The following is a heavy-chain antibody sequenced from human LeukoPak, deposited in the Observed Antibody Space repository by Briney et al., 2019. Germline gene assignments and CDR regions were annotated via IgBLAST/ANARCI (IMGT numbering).Heavy chain of an antibody. J-gene: IGHJ6*03. CDR1: GGSISTYY. CDR3: ARTLRDFFSSYYYYYMDV. D-gene: IGHD3-10*01. CDR2: TYYSGST. Sequence: SETLSLTCTVSGGSISTYYWSWIRQPPGKGPEWIGYTYYSGSTNYNPSLKSRVTISVDTSKDQFSLKLSSVTAADTAVYYCARTLRDFFSSYYYYYMDVWGKGTTVTVSS. V-gene: IGHV4-59*01.